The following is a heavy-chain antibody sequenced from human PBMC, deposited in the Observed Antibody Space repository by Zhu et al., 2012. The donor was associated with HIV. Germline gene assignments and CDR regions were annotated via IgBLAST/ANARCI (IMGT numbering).Heavy chain of an antibody. D-gene: IGHD2-15*01. CDR1: GFTFSNAW. V-gene: IGHV3-15*01. Sequence: EVQLVESGGGFIEPGGSLRLSCAASGFTFSNAWMNWVRQAPGKGLEWVGRIKSKTDGGTTDYAGSVKGRSSISRDDSKNTLYLQLNSLKTEDTAVYYCTTGGYCSGDTCYSPLFYWGQGTLVTVSS. CDR3: TTGGYCSGDTCYSPLFY. J-gene: IGHJ4*02. CDR2: IKSKTDGGTT.